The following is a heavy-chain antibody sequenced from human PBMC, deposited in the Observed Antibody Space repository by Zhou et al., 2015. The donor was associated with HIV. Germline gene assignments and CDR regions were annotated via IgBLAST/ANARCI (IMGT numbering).Heavy chain of an antibody. J-gene: IGHJ4*02. CDR3: VTDRGDYWVKSVPFDY. V-gene: IGHV3-15*01. D-gene: IGHD3-22*01. CDR1: GFTFSNAW. CDR2: IKGNNVGGST. Sequence: EVRLVESGGGLVKPGESLILSCTASGFTFSNAWMTWVRQSPGRGPEWVGRIKGNNVGGSTDFPTAVKGRFTMSRDESRNILYLHMNTLKIDDTGVYHCVTDRGDYWVKSVPFDYWGQGTLVTVSS.